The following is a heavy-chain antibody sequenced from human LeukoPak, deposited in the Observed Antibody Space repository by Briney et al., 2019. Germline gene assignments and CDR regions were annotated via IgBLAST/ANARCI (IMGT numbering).Heavy chain of an antibody. V-gene: IGHV4-4*07. CDR3: ARDGRQRITMDTGALDI. J-gene: IGHJ3*02. CDR2: VYTSGST. D-gene: IGHD3-10*01. CDR1: GGSISGYY. Sequence: PSETLSLTRTGPGGSISGYYWSWIRQPAGKGLHWLGRVYTSGSTNYNPSLKSRVTISMDTSKNQFSLKLSSVTAADTAVYYCARDGRQRITMDTGALDIWGQGTMVTVSS.